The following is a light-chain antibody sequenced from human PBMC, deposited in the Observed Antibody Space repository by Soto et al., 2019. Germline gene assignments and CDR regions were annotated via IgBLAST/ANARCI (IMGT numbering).Light chain of an antibody. J-gene: IGLJ2*01. CDR2: TNN. CDR3: AAWDDSLNGLL. Sequence: QAVVTQPPSASGTPGQRVTISCSGSSSNIGSHTVNWYQQLPGTAPKLLIYTNNQRPSGVPDRFSGSKSGTSAFLAISGLQSEDEADYYCAAWDDSLNGLLFGGGTKVTVL. CDR1: SSNIGSHT. V-gene: IGLV1-44*01.